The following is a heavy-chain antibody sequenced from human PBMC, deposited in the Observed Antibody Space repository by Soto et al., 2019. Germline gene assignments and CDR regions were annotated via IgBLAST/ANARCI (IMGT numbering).Heavy chain of an antibody. V-gene: IGHV3-53*04. Sequence: GGSLRLSCAASGFTVSSNYMSWVRQAPGKGLEWVSVIYSGGSTYYADSVKGRFTISRHNSKNTLYLQMNSLRAEDTAVYYCARGGHGDSYAFDIWGQGTMVTVSS. CDR1: GFTVSSNY. CDR2: IYSGGST. J-gene: IGHJ3*02. CDR3: ARGGHGDSYAFDI. D-gene: IGHD4-17*01.